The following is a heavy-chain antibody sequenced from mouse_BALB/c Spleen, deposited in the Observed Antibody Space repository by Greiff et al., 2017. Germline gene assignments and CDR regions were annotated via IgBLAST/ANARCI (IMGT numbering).Heavy chain of an antibody. CDR1: GFNIKDYY. Sequence: EVQLQQSGAELVRSGASVKLSCTASGFNIKDYYMHWVKQRPEQGLEWIGWIDPENGDTEYAPKFQGKATMTADTSSNTAYLQLSSLTSEDTAVYYCNGVFYYGNYDYWGQGPTLTVSS. D-gene: IGHD2-1*01. V-gene: IGHV14-4*02. CDR3: NGVFYYGNYDY. J-gene: IGHJ2*01. CDR2: IDPENGDT.